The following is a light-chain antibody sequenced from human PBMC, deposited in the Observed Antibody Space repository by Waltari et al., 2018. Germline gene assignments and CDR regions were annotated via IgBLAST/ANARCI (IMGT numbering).Light chain of an antibody. CDR3: QQYNNWLSWT. CDR2: GAS. J-gene: IGKJ1*01. V-gene: IGKV3-15*01. Sequence: EIVLTQSPATLSVSPGERATLPCRASQSVSSNLAWYQQKPGQAPRLLIYGASTRATGIPARFSGSGSGTEFTLTISSLQSEDFVVYYCQQYNNWLSWTFGQGTKVEIK. CDR1: QSVSSN.